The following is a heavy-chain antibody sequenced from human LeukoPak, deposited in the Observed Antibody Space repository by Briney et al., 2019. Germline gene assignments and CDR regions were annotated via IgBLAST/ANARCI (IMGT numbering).Heavy chain of an antibody. V-gene: IGHV4-39*01. J-gene: IGHJ4*02. CDR3: ARHGSSWYYFDY. CDR2: IYYSGST. Sequence: PSETLSLTCTVSGGSISSSSYYWCWIRQPPGKGLEWIGSIYYSGSTYYNPSLKSRVTISVDTSKNQFSLKLSSVTAADTAVYYCARHGSSWYYFDYWGQGTLVTVSS. D-gene: IGHD6-13*01. CDR1: GGSISSSSYY.